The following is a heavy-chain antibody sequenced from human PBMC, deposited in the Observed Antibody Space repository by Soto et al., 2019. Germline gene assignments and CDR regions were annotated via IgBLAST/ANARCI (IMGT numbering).Heavy chain of an antibody. D-gene: IGHD6-6*01. V-gene: IGHV3-23*01. CDR1: GFTFCSYA. CDR3: AKRVAARQTYYYGMDV. Sequence: PGGSLRLSSAASGFTFCSYAMSGFRQATGKGLEWVSAISGSGGSTYYADSVKGRFTISRDNSKNTLYLQMNSLRAEDTAVYYCAKRVAARQTYYYGMDVWGQGTTVTGSS. J-gene: IGHJ6*02. CDR2: ISGSGGST.